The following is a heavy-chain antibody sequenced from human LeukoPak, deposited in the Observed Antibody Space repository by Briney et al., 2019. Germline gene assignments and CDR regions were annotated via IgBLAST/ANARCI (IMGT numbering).Heavy chain of an antibody. CDR3: ARAGGGPTTLYWYFDL. J-gene: IGHJ2*01. CDR2: ISYDGGNK. CDR1: GFTFSNYA. D-gene: IGHD1-7*01. V-gene: IGHV3-30*04. Sequence: GRSLRLSCAASGFTFSNYAIHWVRQAPGKGLEWVAVISYDGGNKYYADSVKGRFTISRDNSKNTLYLQMNSLRAEDTAVYYCARAGGGPTTLYWYFDLWGRGTLVTVSS.